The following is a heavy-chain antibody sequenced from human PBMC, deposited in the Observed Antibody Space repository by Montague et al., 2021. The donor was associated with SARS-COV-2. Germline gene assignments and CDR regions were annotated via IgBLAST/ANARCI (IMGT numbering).Heavy chain of an antibody. V-gene: IGHV4-59*01. CDR1: GGSISGYY. CDR3: ARLLRSCTNGVCRTYYYYAMDV. Sequence: ETLSLTCTVSGGSISGYYWSWIRQPPGKGLEWIGYIYYSGNTKYNPFLESRVTVSVDRSKNQVSLKLSSVTAADTAVYYCARLLRSCTNGVCRTYYYYAMDVWGQGTTVTVSS. CDR2: IYYSGNT. D-gene: IGHD2-8*01. J-gene: IGHJ6*02.